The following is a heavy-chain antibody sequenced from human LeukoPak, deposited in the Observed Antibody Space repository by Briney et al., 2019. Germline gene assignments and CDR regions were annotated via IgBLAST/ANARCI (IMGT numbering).Heavy chain of an antibody. V-gene: IGHV3-11*06. Sequence: GGSLRLSCAASGFTFSDYYMSWIRQAPGKGLEWVSYISGSGSHTTYADSVEGRFTISRDNAKNSLSLQVNSLRADDTAVYYCARVGSTVAAGTPDYWGQGTLVTVSS. D-gene: IGHD6-13*01. CDR1: GFTFSDYY. CDR3: ARVGSTVAAGTPDY. J-gene: IGHJ4*02. CDR2: ISGSGSHT.